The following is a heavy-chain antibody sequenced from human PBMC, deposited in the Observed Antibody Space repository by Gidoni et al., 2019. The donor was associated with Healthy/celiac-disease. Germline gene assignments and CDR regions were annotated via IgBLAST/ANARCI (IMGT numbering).Heavy chain of an antibody. CDR1: GFTFSSYG. J-gene: IGHJ4*02. Sequence: QVQLVESGGGVVQPGRSMRLSCAASGFTFSSYGMHWVRQAPGKGLEWVAVIWYDGRNKYYADSVKGRFTISRDNSKNTLYLQMNSLRAEDTAVYYCARGVEADYYGSGSYPYFDYWGQGTLVTVSS. V-gene: IGHV3-33*01. CDR2: IWYDGRNK. CDR3: ARGVEADYYGSGSYPYFDY. D-gene: IGHD3-10*01.